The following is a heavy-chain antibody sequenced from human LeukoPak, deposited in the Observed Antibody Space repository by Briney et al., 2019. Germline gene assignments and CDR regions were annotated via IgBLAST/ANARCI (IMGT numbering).Heavy chain of an antibody. D-gene: IGHD2-2*01. J-gene: IGHJ6*03. CDR1: GFTFDDYT. Sequence: GGSLRLSCAASGFTFDDYTLHWVRQAPGKGLERVSLISWDGGSTYYADSVKGRFTISRDNSKNSLYLQMNSLRTEDTALYYCAKDRGHIVVVPAADNYYYYYMDVWGKGTTVTVSS. CDR3: AKDRGHIVVVPAADNYYYYYMDV. V-gene: IGHV3-43*01. CDR2: ISWDGGST.